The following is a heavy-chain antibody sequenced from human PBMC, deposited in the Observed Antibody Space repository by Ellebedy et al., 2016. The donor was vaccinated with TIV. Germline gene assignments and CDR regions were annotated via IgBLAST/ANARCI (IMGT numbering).Heavy chain of an antibody. CDR1: GFTYSSHA. Sequence: PGGSLRLSCAASGFTYSSHAMHWVRQAPGKGLEWVAIIWYDGTTKYYSDSVRGRFTISRDNSQNPLYLQMNSLRPEDTAVYYCARDPPNSLYYLDYWGQGILVTVSS. D-gene: IGHD2-2*02. CDR3: ARDPPNSLYYLDY. J-gene: IGHJ4*02. V-gene: IGHV3-33*01. CDR2: IWYDGTTK.